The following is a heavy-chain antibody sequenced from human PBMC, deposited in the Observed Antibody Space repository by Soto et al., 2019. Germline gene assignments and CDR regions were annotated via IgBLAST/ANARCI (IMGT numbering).Heavy chain of an antibody. CDR2: ISAYNGNT. CDR3: AREQGDYVWGSYRYTSYFDY. J-gene: IGHJ4*02. V-gene: IGHV1-18*04. D-gene: IGHD3-16*02. CDR1: GYTFTSYG. Sequence: ASVKVSCKASGYTFTSYGISWVRQAPGQGLEWMGWISAYNGNTNYAQKLQGRVTMTTDTSTSTAYMELRSLRSDDTAVYYCAREQGDYVWGSYRYTSYFDYWGQGTLVTVS.